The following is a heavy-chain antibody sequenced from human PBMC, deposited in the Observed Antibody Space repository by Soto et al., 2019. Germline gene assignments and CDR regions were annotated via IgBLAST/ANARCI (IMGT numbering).Heavy chain of an antibody. V-gene: IGHV4-59*01. CDR3: ARVDTYYDFWSGYYSYYYGMDV. CDR1: SGSISSYY. J-gene: IGHJ6*02. D-gene: IGHD3-3*01. CDR2: IHYSGST. Sequence: SETLSLTCTVSSGSISSYYWSWIRQPPGEGLQWIGYIHYSGSTKYNPSLKSRVTISVDTSKNQFSLELSSVTAADTAVYYCARVDTYYDFWSGYYSYYYGMDVWGQGTTVTVSS.